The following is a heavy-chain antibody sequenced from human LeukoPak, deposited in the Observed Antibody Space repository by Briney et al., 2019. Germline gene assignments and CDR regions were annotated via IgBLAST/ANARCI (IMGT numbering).Heavy chain of an antibody. CDR1: GYTFTSYG. D-gene: IGHD3-22*01. CDR3: AIVTYYYDSSSYLDY. V-gene: IGHV1-18*01. CDR2: ISAYNGNT. Sequence: ASVKLSCKASGYTFTSYGISWVRQAPGQGLEWMGWISAYNGNTNYAQKLQGRVTMTTDTSTSTAYMELRSLGSDDTAVYYCAIVTYYYDSSSYLDYWGQGTLVTVSS. J-gene: IGHJ4*02.